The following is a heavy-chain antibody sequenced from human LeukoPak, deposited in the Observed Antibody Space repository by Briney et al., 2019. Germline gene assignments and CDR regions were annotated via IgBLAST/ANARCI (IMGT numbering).Heavy chain of an antibody. D-gene: IGHD2-8*02. J-gene: IGHJ4*02. V-gene: IGHV3-11*04. CDR1: GFTFSDYY. CDR2: ISSSGGTI. CDR3: ATGPPGYYFNY. Sequence: PGGPLRLSRAASGFTFSDYYMTWIRQAPGQGPEWISYISSSGGTIYYADSVKGRITISRDNAKNSLYLQMNSLRAEDTAVYYCATGPPGYYFNYWGQGTLVTVSS.